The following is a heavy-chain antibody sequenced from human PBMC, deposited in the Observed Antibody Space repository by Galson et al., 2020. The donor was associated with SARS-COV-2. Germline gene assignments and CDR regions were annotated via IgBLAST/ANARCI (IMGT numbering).Heavy chain of an antibody. CDR1: GYTFINYA. J-gene: IGHJ6*02. CDR3: ARDISPVIPGGMVSYYYYGLDV. CDR2: INTNTGNP. V-gene: IGHV7-4-1*02. D-gene: IGHD2-2*01. Sequence: ASVKVSCKASGYTFINYAMNWVRQAPGQGLEWMGWINTNTGNPTYAHGFTGRFVFSLDTSVSTAYLQISSLKGDDTAVYFCARDISPVIPGGMVSYYYYGLDVWGQGTTVTVSS.